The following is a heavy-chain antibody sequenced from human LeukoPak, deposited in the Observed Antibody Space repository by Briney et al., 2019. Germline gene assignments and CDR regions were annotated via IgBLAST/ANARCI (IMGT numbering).Heavy chain of an antibody. CDR3: AKDKRGGLTGSFDY. D-gene: IGHD1-20*01. V-gene: IGHV3-9*01. Sequence: GRSLRLSCAASGFTFDDYAMHWVRQAPGKGLGWVSGISWNSGSIGYADSVKGRFTISRDNAKNSLYLQMNSLRAEDTALYYCAKDKRGGLTGSFDYWGQGTLVTVSS. J-gene: IGHJ4*02. CDR2: ISWNSGSI. CDR1: GFTFDDYA.